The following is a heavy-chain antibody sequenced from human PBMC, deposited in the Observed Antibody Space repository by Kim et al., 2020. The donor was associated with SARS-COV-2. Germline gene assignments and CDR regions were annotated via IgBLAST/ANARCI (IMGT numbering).Heavy chain of an antibody. Sequence: ASVKVSCKASGYTFTNNAISWVRQAPGQGLEWMGWINTDTGNPTYAQAFTRRFVFSVDTSVTTASLQISSLEAEDTALYYCARAIWGTYRYTDYWGQGTL. D-gene: IGHD3-16*02. CDR1: GYTFTNNA. J-gene: IGHJ4*02. CDR2: INTDTGNP. V-gene: IGHV7-4-1*02. CDR3: ARAIWGTYRYTDY.